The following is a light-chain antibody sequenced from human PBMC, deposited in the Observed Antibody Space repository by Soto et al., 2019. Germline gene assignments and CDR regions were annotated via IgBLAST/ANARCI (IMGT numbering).Light chain of an antibody. J-gene: IGKJ5*01. Sequence: EIVLTQSPGTLSLSPGEGATLSCRASQSVVRDYLAWFQQTPGQPPRLLIHDASSRATGIPDRFSGSGSGTDFTLTISRLEPEDFAVYYCQQYATSPITCGQGTRLEIK. CDR3: QQYATSPIT. V-gene: IGKV3-20*01. CDR2: DAS. CDR1: QSVVRDY.